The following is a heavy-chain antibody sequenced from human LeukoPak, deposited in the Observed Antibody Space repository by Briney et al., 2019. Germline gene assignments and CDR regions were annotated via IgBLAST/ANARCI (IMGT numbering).Heavy chain of an antibody. CDR1: GVSISSYY. J-gene: IGHJ6*02. CDR2: IYTSGST. D-gene: IGHD3-10*01. Sequence: SETLSLTCTVSGVSISSYYWSCIRQPAGKGLEWIGRIYTSGSTNYSPSLKSRVTMSVDTSKNQFSLKLSSLTAADTAVYYCARDFFNYYGSGSYSIHGMDVWGQGITVIVSS. V-gene: IGHV4-4*07. CDR3: ARDFFNYYGSGSYSIHGMDV.